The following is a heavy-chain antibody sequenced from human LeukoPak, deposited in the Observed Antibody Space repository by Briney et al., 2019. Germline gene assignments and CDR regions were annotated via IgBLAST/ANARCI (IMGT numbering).Heavy chain of an antibody. Sequence: GGSLRLSCAASEFTFSNYAMHWVRQVPGKGLEWVAVISHDGSNKDYAGSVKGRFTISRDNSKNTLYLQMNSLRTEDSAVYSCARNGLLRGYHTWFDSRGQGTLVTVSS. CDR3: ARNGLLRGYHTWFDS. CDR1: EFTFSNYA. J-gene: IGHJ5*01. V-gene: IGHV3-30*01. D-gene: IGHD3-3*01. CDR2: ISHDGSNK.